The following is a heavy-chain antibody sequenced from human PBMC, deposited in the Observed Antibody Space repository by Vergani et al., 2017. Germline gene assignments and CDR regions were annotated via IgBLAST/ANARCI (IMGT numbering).Heavy chain of an antibody. Sequence: QVQLVQSGAEVKKPGASVKVSCKASGYTFTGYYMHWVRQAPGQGLEWMGWINPNSGGTNYAQKFQGRVTMTRDTSISTAYMELSRLRSDDTAVYYCTVTYYDFWSDPDYYYYMDVWGKGTTVTVSS. D-gene: IGHD3-3*01. J-gene: IGHJ6*03. CDR2: INPNSGGT. CDR1: GYTFTGYY. CDR3: TVTYYDFWSDPDYYYYMDV. V-gene: IGHV1-2*02.